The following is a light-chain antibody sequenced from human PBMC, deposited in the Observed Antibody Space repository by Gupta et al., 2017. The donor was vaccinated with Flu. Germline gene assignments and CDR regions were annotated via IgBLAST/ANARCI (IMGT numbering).Light chain of an antibody. V-gene: IGKV4-1*01. CDR2: WAS. Sequence: DIVMTQAPDSLAVSLGERATLNCKSSQSVLYSSNNKNYLAWYQQKPGQPPKLLPYWASTRESGVPDRFSGSGSGTDFTLTISSLQAEDVAVYYCQQYYSTLPYTFGQGTRLEIK. CDR1: QSVLYSSNNKNY. J-gene: IGKJ2*01. CDR3: QQYYSTLPYT.